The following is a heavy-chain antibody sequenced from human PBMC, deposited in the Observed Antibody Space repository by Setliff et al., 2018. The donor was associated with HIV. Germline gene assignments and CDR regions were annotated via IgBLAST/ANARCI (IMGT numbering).Heavy chain of an antibody. D-gene: IGHD3-9*01. CDR3: ARVQELRYFDWLHRPHTIDY. J-gene: IGHJ4*02. V-gene: IGHV1-46*01. CDR1: GYTFTGYY. CDR2: IIPILGIA. Sequence: GASVKVSCKASGYTFTGYYMHWVRQAPGQGLEWMGGIIPILGIANYAQKFQGRVTMTRDTSTNTVYVELSSLRSEDTAVYYCARVQELRYFDWLHRPHTIDYWGQGTLVTVSS.